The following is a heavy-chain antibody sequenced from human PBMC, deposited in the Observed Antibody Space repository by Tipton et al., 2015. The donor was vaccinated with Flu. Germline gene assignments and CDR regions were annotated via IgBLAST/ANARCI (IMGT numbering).Heavy chain of an antibody. Sequence: QLMQSGAEVKKPGESLKISCQASGYSFDTYWIGWVRQMPGKGLEWMGIIYPEDSDARYSPSFQGQATISVDRSVSSAFLQLNSLKASDTAIYYCARSSRWEQLLYFDFWGQGTLVTVSS. J-gene: IGHJ4*02. CDR3: ARSSRWEQLLYFDF. CDR2: IYPEDSDA. D-gene: IGHD1-26*01. V-gene: IGHV5-51*03. CDR1: GYSFDTYW.